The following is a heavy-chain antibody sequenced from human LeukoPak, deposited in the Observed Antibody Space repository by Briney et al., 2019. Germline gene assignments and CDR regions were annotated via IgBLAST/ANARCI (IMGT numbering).Heavy chain of an antibody. V-gene: IGHV1-24*01. CDR1: GYTLTELS. CDR3: ATNGRQALLWFGEGDFDY. D-gene: IGHD3-10*01. J-gene: IGHJ4*02. Sequence: ASVKVSCKVSGYTLTELSMHWVRQAPGKGLEWMGGFDPEDGETIYAQKFQGRVTMTEDTSTDTAYMELSSLRSEDTAVYYCATNGRQALLWFGEGDFDYWGQGTLVTVSS. CDR2: FDPEDGET.